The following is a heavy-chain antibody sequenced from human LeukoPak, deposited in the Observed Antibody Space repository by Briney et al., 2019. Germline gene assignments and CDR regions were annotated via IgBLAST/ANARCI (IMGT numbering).Heavy chain of an antibody. J-gene: IGHJ3*02. V-gene: IGHV4-59*01. CDR2: IYYSGST. CDR3: ANYAGVRDAFDI. CDR1: GGSISSYY. Sequence: SETLSLTCTVSGGSISSYYWSWIRQPPGKGLEWIGYIYYSGSTNYNPSLKSRVTISVDTSKNQFSLKLSSVTAADTAVYYCANYAGVRDAFDIWGQGTMVTVSS. D-gene: IGHD2-2*01.